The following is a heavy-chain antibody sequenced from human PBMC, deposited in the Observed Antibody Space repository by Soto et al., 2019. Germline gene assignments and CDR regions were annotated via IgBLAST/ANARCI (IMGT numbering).Heavy chain of an antibody. D-gene: IGHD2-2*01. Sequence: PSETLSLTCTVTGGSVSSGSYQWSWIRQPPGKGLELIGYIYYTGSTNYNPSLKSRATISIDTSKNQFSLKLSSVTAADTAVYYCARDWRYCTSTSCSNYWGQGTLVTVSS. CDR2: IYYTGST. CDR1: GGSVSSGSYQ. CDR3: ARDWRYCTSTSCSNY. J-gene: IGHJ4*02. V-gene: IGHV4-61*01.